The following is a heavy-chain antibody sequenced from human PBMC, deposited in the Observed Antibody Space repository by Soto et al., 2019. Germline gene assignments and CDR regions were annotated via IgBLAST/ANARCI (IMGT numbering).Heavy chain of an antibody. CDR2: IIPIFGTA. D-gene: IGHD1-26*01. J-gene: IGHJ5*02. Sequence: GASVKVSCKASGGTSSSYAISWVRQAPGQGLEWMGGIIPIFGTANYAQKFQGRVTITADESTSTAYMELSSLRSEDTAVYYCARGQWELQDNWFDPWGQGTLVTVSS. V-gene: IGHV1-69*13. CDR3: ARGQWELQDNWFDP. CDR1: GGTSSSYA.